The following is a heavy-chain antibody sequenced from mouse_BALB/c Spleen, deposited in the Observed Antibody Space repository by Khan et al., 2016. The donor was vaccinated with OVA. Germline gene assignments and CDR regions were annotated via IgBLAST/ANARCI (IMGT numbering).Heavy chain of an antibody. D-gene: IGHD1-1*01. Sequence: QVQLQQSGAELMKPGASVKISCKATGYTFSSYWIEWVKQRPGHGLEWIGEILPGSGRNNYNEKFKGKATFTAETSSNTAYMQISSLTSEDSAVYYCARGSYYGSSSWFGYWGQGTLVTVSS. J-gene: IGHJ3*01. V-gene: IGHV1-9*01. CDR3: ARGSYYGSSSWFGY. CDR2: ILPGSGRN. CDR1: GYTFSSYW.